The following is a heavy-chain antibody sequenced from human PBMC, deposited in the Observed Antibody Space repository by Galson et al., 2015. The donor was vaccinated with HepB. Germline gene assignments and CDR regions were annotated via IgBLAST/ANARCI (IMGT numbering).Heavy chain of an antibody. CDR2: ISAYNGNT. CDR1: GYTFTSYG. D-gene: IGHD5-18*01. CDR3: AREVEAVQLWLQDYYMDV. V-gene: IGHV1-18*01. J-gene: IGHJ6*03. Sequence: VKVSCKASGYTFTSYGISWVRQAPGQGLEWMGWISAYNGNTNYAQKLQGRVTMTTDTSTSTAYMELRSLRSDDTAVYYCAREVEAVQLWLQDYYMDVWGKGTTVTVSS.